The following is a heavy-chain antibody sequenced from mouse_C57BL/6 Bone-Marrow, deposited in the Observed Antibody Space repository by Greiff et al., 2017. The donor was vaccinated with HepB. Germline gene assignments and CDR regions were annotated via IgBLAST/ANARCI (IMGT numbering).Heavy chain of an antibody. Sequence: EVQLVESEAGLVQPGGSMKLSCTASGFTFSDYYMAWVRQVPEKGLEWVANINYDGSSTYYLDSLKSRFIISRDNAKNILYLQMSSLKSEDTATYYCARREGYCGSSYYWYFDVWGTGTTVTVSS. CDR3: ARREGYCGSSYYWYFDV. D-gene: IGHD1-1*01. J-gene: IGHJ1*03. V-gene: IGHV5-16*01. CDR1: GFTFSDYY. CDR2: INYDGSST.